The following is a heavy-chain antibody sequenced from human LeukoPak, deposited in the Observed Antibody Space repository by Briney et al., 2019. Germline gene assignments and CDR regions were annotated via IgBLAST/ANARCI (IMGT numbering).Heavy chain of an antibody. CDR1: GDSISRFY. D-gene: IGHD6-19*01. CDR3: ARVNIAVAGDASDV. CDR2: YTGDT. V-gene: IGHV4-59*01. J-gene: IGHJ3*01. Sequence: AETLSLTCSVSGDSISRFYWSWVRQPPGKGLEWIGYTGDTNYNPSLKSRVTISLDASKSQFSLKLSSVTAADTAMYYCARVNIAVAGDASDVWGRGTMVTVSS.